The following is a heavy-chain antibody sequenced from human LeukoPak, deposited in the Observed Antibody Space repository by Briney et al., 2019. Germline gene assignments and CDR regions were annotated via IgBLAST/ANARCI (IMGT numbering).Heavy chain of an antibody. J-gene: IGHJ4*02. D-gene: IGHD3-22*01. CDR2: IFHSGST. Sequence: SETLSLTCTVSGDSINSNYYWGWIRQSPGKGLEWIGSIFHSGSTYYNPSLNSRVTMSMDMSKNQFSLRLNSVTAADTAVYYCARAGTSGYYTIDSWGQGTLVTVSS. CDR1: GDSINSNYY. CDR3: ARAGTSGYYTIDS. V-gene: IGHV4-38-2*02.